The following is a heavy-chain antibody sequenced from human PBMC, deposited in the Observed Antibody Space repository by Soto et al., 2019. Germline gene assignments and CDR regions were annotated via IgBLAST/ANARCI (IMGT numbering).Heavy chain of an antibody. D-gene: IGHD3-16*01. J-gene: IGHJ4*02. CDR1: GFTFSSYA. CDR2: ISVSGGST. V-gene: IGHV3-23*01. CDR3: ASNTRYDPPDY. Sequence: EVQLLESGGGLVQPGGSLRLSCAASGFTFSSYAMSWFRQAPGKGLAWVSGISVSGGSTYYADSVKGRFTISRDNSKNALYRQMNSLRAEDTAVYYCASNTRYDPPDYWGQGTLVTVSS.